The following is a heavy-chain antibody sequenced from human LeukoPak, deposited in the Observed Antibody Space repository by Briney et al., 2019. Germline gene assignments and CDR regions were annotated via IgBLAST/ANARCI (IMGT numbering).Heavy chain of an antibody. D-gene: IGHD3-9*01. Sequence: GASVKVSCKASGGTFSSYAISWVRQAPRQGLEWMGRIIPILGIANYAQKFQGRVTITADKSTSTAYMELSSLRSEDTAVYYCARDPAYYDILTGYLDAFDIWGQGTMVTVSS. CDR1: GGTFSSYA. CDR2: IIPILGIA. CDR3: ARDPAYYDILTGYLDAFDI. V-gene: IGHV1-69*04. J-gene: IGHJ3*02.